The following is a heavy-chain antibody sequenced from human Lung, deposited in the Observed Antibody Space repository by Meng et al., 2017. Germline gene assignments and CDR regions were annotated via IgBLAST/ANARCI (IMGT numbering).Heavy chain of an antibody. CDR2: IYNSGST. V-gene: IGHV4-30-4*01. CDR3: ARGQKGYFDL. CDR1: GGSISSSNYY. J-gene: IGHJ2*01. Sequence: QVEQDASSPGLAKPSQNPSLTVTVSGGSISSSNYYWSWTRQPPGKGLEWSGHIYNSGSTYYNPSLKSRITISVDTSKNQFSLKLSSVTAADTAVYYCARGQKGYFDLWGRGTLVTVSS.